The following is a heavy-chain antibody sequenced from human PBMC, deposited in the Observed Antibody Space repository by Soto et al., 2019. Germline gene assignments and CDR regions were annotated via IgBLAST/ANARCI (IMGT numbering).Heavy chain of an antibody. D-gene: IGHD3-16*01. V-gene: IGHV3-64*01. CDR2: ISSNGGST. J-gene: IGHJ6*03. Sequence: GGSLRISCAASGFTFSSYYMPWVRQAPGKGLEYVSAISSNGGSTYYANSVKGRFTISRDNSKNTLYLQMGSLRAEDMAVYYCARSLYTDGYYMDVWGKGTTVTAP. CDR3: ARSLYTDGYYMDV. CDR1: GFTFSSYY.